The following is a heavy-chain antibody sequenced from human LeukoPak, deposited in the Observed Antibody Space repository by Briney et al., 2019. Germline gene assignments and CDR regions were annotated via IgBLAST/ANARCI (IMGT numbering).Heavy chain of an antibody. CDR2: ISSSGSTI. CDR3: ARASVNYYDSSGYWAFDY. D-gene: IGHD3-22*01. J-gene: IGHJ4*02. V-gene: IGHV3-11*04. Sequence: GGSLRLSCAASGFTFSDYYMSWIRQAPGKGLEWVSYISSSGSTIYYADSVKGRFTISGDNAKNSLYLQMNSLRAEDTAVYYCARASVNYYDSSGYWAFDYWGQGTLVTVSS. CDR1: GFTFSDYY.